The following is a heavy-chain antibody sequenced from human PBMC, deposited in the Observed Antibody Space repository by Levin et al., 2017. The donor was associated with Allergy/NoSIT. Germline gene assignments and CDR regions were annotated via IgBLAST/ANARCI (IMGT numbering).Heavy chain of an antibody. J-gene: IGHJ2*01. Sequence: GESLKISCAASGFTFSSYSMNWVRQAPGKGLEWVSSISSSSSYIYYADSVKGRFTISRDNAKNSLYLQMNSLRAEDTAVYYCARDLTTVTRVTYWYFDLWGRGTLVTVSS. D-gene: IGHD4-17*01. CDR3: ARDLTTVTRVTYWYFDL. CDR2: ISSSSSYI. CDR1: GFTFSSYS. V-gene: IGHV3-21*01.